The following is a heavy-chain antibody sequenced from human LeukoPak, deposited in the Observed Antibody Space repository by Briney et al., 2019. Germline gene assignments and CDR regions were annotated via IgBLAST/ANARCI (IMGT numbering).Heavy chain of an antibody. Sequence: PGGSLRLSCSASGFTFYSYSMNWVRQAPGKGLGWGSSIYSSSYIYYSDSVKARFTMCRDNAKNSQYLQMNRRRAEDTAGYYCARVAMSGSYAPGDYWGQGTLVTVSS. CDR1: GFTFYSYS. CDR2: IYSSSYI. CDR3: ARVAMSGSYAPGDY. V-gene: IGHV3-21*06. D-gene: IGHD1-26*01. J-gene: IGHJ4*02.